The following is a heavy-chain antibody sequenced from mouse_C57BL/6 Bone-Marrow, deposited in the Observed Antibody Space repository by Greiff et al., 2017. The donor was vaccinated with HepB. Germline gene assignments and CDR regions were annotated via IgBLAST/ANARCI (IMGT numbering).Heavy chain of an antibody. CDR1: GYTFTSYW. D-gene: IGHD1-1*01. J-gene: IGHJ3*01. Sequence: QVQLKQPGAELVKPGASVKLSCKASGYTFTSYWMHWVKQRPGQGLEWIGMIHPNSGSTNYNEKFKSKATLTVDKSSSTAYMQLSSLTSEDSAVYYCATLYYYGSSFAWFAYWGQGTLVTVSA. CDR3: ATLYYYGSSFAWFAY. CDR2: IHPNSGST. V-gene: IGHV1-64*01.